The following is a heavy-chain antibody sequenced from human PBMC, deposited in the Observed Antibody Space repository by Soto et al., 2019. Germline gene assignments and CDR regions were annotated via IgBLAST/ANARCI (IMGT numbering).Heavy chain of an antibody. J-gene: IGHJ6*02. V-gene: IGHV4-34*01. CDR2: INHSGST. Sequence: PSETLSLTCAVYGGSFSGYYWSWIRQPPGKGLEWIGEINHSGSTNYNPSLKSRVTISVDTSKNQFSLKLSSVTAADTAVYYCAFTLSGSYSPPGGAYGMDVWGQGTTVTVSS. CDR3: AFTLSGSYSPPGGAYGMDV. CDR1: GGSFSGYY. D-gene: IGHD1-26*01.